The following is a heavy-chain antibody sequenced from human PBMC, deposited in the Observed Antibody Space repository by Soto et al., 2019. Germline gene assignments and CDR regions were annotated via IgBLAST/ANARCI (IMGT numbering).Heavy chain of an antibody. CDR2: INPNSGGT. J-gene: IGHJ6*02. V-gene: IGHV1-2*04. CDR3: ARGYGIQLWLRPGYYYYGMDV. D-gene: IGHD5-18*01. Sequence: RASVKVSCKASGYTFTGYYMHWVRQAPGQGLEWMGWINPNSGGTNYAQKFQGWVTMTRDTSISTAYMELSRLRSDDTAVYYCARGYGIQLWLRPGYYYYGMDVWGQGTTVTVSS. CDR1: GYTFTGYY.